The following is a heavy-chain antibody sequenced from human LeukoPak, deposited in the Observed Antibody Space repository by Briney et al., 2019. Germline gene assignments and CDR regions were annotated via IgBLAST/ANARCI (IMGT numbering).Heavy chain of an antibody. CDR2: IWYDGSNK. Sequence: PGGSLRLSCAASGFTFSSYGMHWVRQAPGKGLEWVAVIWYDGSNKYYADSVKGRFTISRDNSKNTLYLQMNSLRAEDTAVYYCAKGDCSSTSCHYYYYGMDVWGQGTTVTVSS. CDR1: GFTFSSYG. J-gene: IGHJ6*02. D-gene: IGHD2-2*01. V-gene: IGHV3-33*06. CDR3: AKGDCSSTSCHYYYYGMDV.